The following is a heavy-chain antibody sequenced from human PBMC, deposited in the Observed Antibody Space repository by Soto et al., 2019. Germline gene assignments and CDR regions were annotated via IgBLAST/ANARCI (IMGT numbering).Heavy chain of an antibody. CDR3: ARDLAAGDL. V-gene: IGHV1-46*01. J-gene: IGHJ5*02. CDR1: GYTFTSYY. D-gene: IGHD6-13*01. CDR2: INPSGGST. Sequence: ASVKVSCKASGYTFTSYYMHWVRQAPGQGLEWMGIINPSGGSTNYAQKFQGRVTLTSDTSTSTVYMELSSLRFEDTALFHCARDLAAGDLWGQGTQVTVSS.